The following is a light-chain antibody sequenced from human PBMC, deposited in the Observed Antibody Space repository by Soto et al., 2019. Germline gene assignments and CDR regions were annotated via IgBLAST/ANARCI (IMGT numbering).Light chain of an antibody. CDR1: ESISNN. J-gene: IGKJ3*01. CDR2: AAS. Sequence: DIQMTQSPSSLSASVGDRVTITSRASESISNNLNWYQHKPGKAPKVLIYAASSLQSGVPSRFSGSGSGTDFILTITSLQAEDFATYYCQQSYSSLGFTFGPGTKVDL. CDR3: QQSYSSLGFT. V-gene: IGKV1-39*01.